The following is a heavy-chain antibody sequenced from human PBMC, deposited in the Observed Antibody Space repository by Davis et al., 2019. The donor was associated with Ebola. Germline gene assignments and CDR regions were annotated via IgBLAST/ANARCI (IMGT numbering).Heavy chain of an antibody. CDR2: ISYDGTNK. V-gene: IGHV3-33*05. Sequence: GESLKISCATSGFNVAPYGMHWVRQAPGKGLEWVAVISYDGTNKYYADSVKGRFTISRDNSANTLYLQMNSLRHDDTAVYYCAKDPGSGTGFQYLDYWGQGTLLSVSS. CDR1: GFNVAPYG. D-gene: IGHD1-26*01. J-gene: IGHJ4*02. CDR3: AKDPGSGTGFQYLDY.